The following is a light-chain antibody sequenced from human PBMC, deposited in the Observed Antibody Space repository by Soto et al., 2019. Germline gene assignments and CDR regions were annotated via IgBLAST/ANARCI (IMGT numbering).Light chain of an antibody. CDR1: SSDVGGYKY. J-gene: IGLJ2*01. Sequence: QSALTQPPSASGSPGQAVTISCTGTSSDVGGYKYVSWYQQHPGKAPKLLIYEVNRRPSGVPDRFSGSKSGNTASLTVSGLQAEDEADYYCSSHAGSKNVLFGGGTQLTVL. CDR3: SSHAGSKNVL. CDR2: EVN. V-gene: IGLV2-8*01.